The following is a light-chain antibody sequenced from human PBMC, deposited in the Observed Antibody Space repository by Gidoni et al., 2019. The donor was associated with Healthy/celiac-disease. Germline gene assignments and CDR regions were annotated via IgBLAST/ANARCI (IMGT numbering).Light chain of an antibody. J-gene: IGKJ2*01. V-gene: IGKV1-39*01. CDR2: AAS. Sequence: DIQMTQSPSSLSASVGDRVTITSRASQSISSYLNWYQQKPAKAPKLLIYAASSLQSGVPSRFSGGGSGTDFTLTISSLQPEDFATYYCQQSYSTPLTFGRGTKLEIK. CDR3: QQSYSTPLT. CDR1: QSISSY.